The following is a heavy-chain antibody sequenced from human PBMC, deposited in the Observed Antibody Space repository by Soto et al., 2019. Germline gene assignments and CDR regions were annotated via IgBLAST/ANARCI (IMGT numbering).Heavy chain of an antibody. Sequence: DVQLLESGGGLVQWGGSLRLSCVTSGFTFSTYGMTWVRQAPGKGLEWVSYGGSGGSRYYAESVKGRFTISRYNSKNTLSLEINSLRAEDTATYYCVKFRGRAYPYYYMDVWGKGTTVTVSS. J-gene: IGHJ6*03. CDR3: VKFRGRAYPYYYMDV. CDR2: YGGSGGSR. D-gene: IGHD3-10*01. V-gene: IGHV3-23*01. CDR1: GFTFSTYG.